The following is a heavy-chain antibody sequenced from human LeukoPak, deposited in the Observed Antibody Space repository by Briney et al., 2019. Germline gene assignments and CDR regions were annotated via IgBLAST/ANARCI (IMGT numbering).Heavy chain of an antibody. J-gene: IGHJ4*02. CDR3: ARGSSGWNHFDY. D-gene: IGHD3-22*01. CDR2: VNSDGSST. V-gene: IGHV3-74*01. CDR1: GSTFSSYE. Sequence: GGSLRLSCAASGSTFSSYEMNWVRHGPGKGLVWVSRVNSDGSSTSYAHSVKGRFTISRDNAKNTLYLQMNSLRAEDTAVYYCARGSSGWNHFDYWGQGILVTVSS.